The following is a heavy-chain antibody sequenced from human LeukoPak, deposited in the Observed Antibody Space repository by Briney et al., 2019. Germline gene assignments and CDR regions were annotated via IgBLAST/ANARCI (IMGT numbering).Heavy chain of an antibody. J-gene: IGHJ6*03. V-gene: IGHV1-18*01. CDR2: ISAYNGNT. D-gene: IGHD2-2*01. Sequence: ASVKVSCKASGYTFTSYGISWVRQAPEQGLEWMGWISAYNGNTNYAQKLQGRVTMTTDTSTSTAYMELRSLRSDDTAVYYCAKSQLGYCSSTSCFYYYYYYMDVWGKGTTVTVSS. CDR3: AKSQLGYCSSTSCFYYYYYYMDV. CDR1: GYTFTSYG.